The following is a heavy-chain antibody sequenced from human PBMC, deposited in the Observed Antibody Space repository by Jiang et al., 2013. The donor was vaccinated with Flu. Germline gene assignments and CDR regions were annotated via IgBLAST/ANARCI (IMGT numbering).Heavy chain of an antibody. D-gene: IGHD4-23*01. CDR3: ARGGYGGNSGAFDM. Sequence: SCKTSGYFFNHYWIAWVRQMPGKGLEWMGIIYPGDSDTRYSPSFQGQVTISVDKSISTVSLQWSSLRASDTAMYYCARGGYGGNSGAFDMWGQGTIVTVSS. J-gene: IGHJ3*02. V-gene: IGHV5-51*01. CDR1: GYFFNHYW. CDR2: IYPGDSDT.